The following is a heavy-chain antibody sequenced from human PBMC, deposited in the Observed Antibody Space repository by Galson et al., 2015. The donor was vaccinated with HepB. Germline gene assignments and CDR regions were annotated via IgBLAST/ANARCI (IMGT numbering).Heavy chain of an antibody. J-gene: IGHJ4*02. CDR2: INHSGST. D-gene: IGHD2-21*02. Sequence: LRLSCAASGFSFSDYYMSWIRQPPGKGLEWIGEINHSGSTNYNPSLKSRVTISVDTSKNQFSLKLSSVTAADTAVYYCARGLAYCGGDCPDWGQGTLVTVSS. CDR3: ARGLAYCGGDCPD. V-gene: IGHV4-34*01. CDR1: GFSFSDYY.